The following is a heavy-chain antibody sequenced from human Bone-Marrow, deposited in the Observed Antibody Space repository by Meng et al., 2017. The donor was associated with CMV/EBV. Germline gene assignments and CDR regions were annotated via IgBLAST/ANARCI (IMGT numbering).Heavy chain of an antibody. CDR2: ISYDGSNK. CDR1: GFSFSYYG. Sequence: GESLKIPCAASGFSFSYYGMHWVRQAPGKGLEWVAVISYDGSNKYYADSVKGRFTISRDNSKNTLYLQMNSLRAEDTAVYYCARDPVYYGSGNDAFDIWGQGTMVTVSS. J-gene: IGHJ3*02. CDR3: ARDPVYYGSGNDAFDI. D-gene: IGHD3-10*01. V-gene: IGHV3-30*19.